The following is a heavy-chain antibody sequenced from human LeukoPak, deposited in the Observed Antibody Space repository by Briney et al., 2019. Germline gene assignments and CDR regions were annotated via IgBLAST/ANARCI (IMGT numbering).Heavy chain of an antibody. J-gene: IGHJ6*03. V-gene: IGHV3-21*01. CDR2: INSDSTHI. D-gene: IGHD3-22*01. Sequence: GGSLRLSCAASGFTLNSYSMNWVRQAPGKRLEWVSSINSDSTHIYYAASVKVRFTVSRDKAKNSLYLNMHSLRPGDTAVYYCARVLNSYDTSAPAYYNHMDVWGKGTTVAVAS. CDR1: GFTLNSYS. CDR3: ARVLNSYDTSAPAYYNHMDV.